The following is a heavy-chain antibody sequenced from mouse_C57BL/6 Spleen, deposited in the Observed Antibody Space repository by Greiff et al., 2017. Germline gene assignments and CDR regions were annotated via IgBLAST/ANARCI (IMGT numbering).Heavy chain of an antibody. D-gene: IGHD2-1*01. CDR3: ARRYYGNYDWFAY. CDR2: IDPSDSET. Sequence: QVQLKQPGAELVRPGSSVKLSCKASGYTFTSYWMHWVKQRPIQGLEWIGNIDPSDSETHYNQKFKDKATLTVDKSSSTAYMQLSSLTSEDSAVYYCARRYYGNYDWFAYWGQGTLVTVSA. CDR1: GYTFTSYW. V-gene: IGHV1-52*01. J-gene: IGHJ3*01.